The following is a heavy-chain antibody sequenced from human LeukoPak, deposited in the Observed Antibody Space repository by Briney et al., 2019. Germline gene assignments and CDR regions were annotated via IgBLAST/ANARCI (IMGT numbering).Heavy chain of an antibody. D-gene: IGHD3-22*01. CDR1: GFTFSSYG. J-gene: IGHJ4*02. CDR3: AKVQTLYYYDSSGLDY. CDR2: ISYDGSNK. Sequence: PGRSLRVSCAASGFTFSSYGMHWVRQAPGKGLEWVAVISYDGSNKYYADSVKGRFTISRDNSKNTLYLQMNSLRAEDTAVYYCAKVQTLYYYDSSGLDYWGQGTLVTVSS. V-gene: IGHV3-30*18.